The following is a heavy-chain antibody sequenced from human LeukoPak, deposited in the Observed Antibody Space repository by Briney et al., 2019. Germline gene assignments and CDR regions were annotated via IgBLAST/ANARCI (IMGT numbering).Heavy chain of an antibody. V-gene: IGHV1-18*01. CDR1: GYTFTSYG. CDR3: ARMSGGTFYDAFDI. D-gene: IGHD1-1*01. CDR2: ISAYNGNT. Sequence: ASVKVSCKASGYTFTSYGISWVRQAPGQGLEWMGWISAYNGNTNYAQKLQGRVTMTTDTSTSTAYMELRSLRSDDTAVYYCARMSGGTFYDAFDIWGQGTMVTVSS. J-gene: IGHJ3*02.